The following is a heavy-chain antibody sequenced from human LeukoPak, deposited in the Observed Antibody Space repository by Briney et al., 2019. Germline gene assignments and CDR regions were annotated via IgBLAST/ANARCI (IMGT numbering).Heavy chain of an antibody. J-gene: IGHJ4*02. CDR3: ARGDDFWSGIFDY. Sequence: SETLSLTCTVSAGSISSYYWSWIRQPAGKGLEWIGRIYTSGNTNYNPSLKSRVTMSLDTSKNQFSLKLTSVTAADTAVYYCARGDDFWSGIFDYWGQRTLVTVSS. D-gene: IGHD3-3*01. CDR2: IYTSGNT. CDR1: AGSISSYY. V-gene: IGHV4-4*07.